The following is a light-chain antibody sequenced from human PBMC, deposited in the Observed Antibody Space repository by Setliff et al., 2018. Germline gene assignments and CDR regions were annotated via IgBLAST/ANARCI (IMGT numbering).Light chain of an antibody. V-gene: IGLV2-14*03. J-gene: IGLJ1*01. CDR3: SSYADSNIFL. Sequence: QSVLTQPASVSGSPGQSITISCTGPSSDIGGYNYVSWYQQYPGKAPQLIIYGVSKRPSGVSDRFSGSKSGNTASLTISGLQVEDEADYYCSSYADSNIFLFGTGTKVTVL. CDR1: SSDIGGYNY. CDR2: GVS.